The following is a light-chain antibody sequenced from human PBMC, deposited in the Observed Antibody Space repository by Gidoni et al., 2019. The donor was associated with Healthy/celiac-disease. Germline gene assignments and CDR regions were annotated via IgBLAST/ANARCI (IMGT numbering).Light chain of an antibody. J-gene: IGLJ1*01. CDR3: QSADSSGTYV. CDR1: ALPKQY. CDR2: KDS. V-gene: IGLV3-25*03. Sequence: SYALTQPPSVSVSPGQTARITCSGDALPKQYAYWYQQKPGQALVLVIYKDSERPSGTPERFSGPSSGTAVTLTIRGVQAEDEADYYCQSADSSGTYVFGTGTKVTVL.